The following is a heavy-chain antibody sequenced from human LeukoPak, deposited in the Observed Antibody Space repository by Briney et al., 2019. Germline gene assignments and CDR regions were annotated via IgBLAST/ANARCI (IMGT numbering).Heavy chain of an antibody. V-gene: IGHV3-21*05. J-gene: IGHJ4*02. CDR3: ARVDNWGFDY. D-gene: IGHD7-27*01. CDR2: TRGSGSGM. Sequence: GGSLRLSCAASGFAFSDYSLNWVRQAPGKGLEWVANTRGSGSGMGSGNYYAGSVKGRFTISRDNAKSSLYLQMNSLRAEDTAFYYCARVDNWGFDYWGQGALVTVSS. CDR1: GFAFSDYS.